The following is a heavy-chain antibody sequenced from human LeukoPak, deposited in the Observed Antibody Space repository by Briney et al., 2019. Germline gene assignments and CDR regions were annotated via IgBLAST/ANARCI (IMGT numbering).Heavy chain of an antibody. CDR3: ARDLSNYDILTGYYRNAFDI. CDR1: GYSISSGYY. D-gene: IGHD3-9*01. Sequence: PSETLSLTCTVSGYSISSGYYWGWIRQPPGKGLEWIGSIYHSGSTYYNPSLKSRVTISVDTSKNQFSLKLSSVTAADTAVYYCARDLSNYDILTGYYRNAFDIWGQGTMVTVSS. J-gene: IGHJ3*02. V-gene: IGHV4-38-2*02. CDR2: IYHSGST.